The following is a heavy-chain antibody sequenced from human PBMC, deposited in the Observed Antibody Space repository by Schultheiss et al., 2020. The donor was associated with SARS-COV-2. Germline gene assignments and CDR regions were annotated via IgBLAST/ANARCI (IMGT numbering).Heavy chain of an antibody. D-gene: IGHD3-3*01. J-gene: IGHJ3*02. CDR1: GGSFSDYY. CDR2: IGEINHGGTT. V-gene: IGHV4-34*01. Sequence: SETLSLTCAVYGGSFSDYYWSWVRQPPGKGLEWIGEIGEINHGGTTNYNPSFKSRVTISADTSKNQLSLKLSSVTAADTAVYYCARAIILRVAFDIWGQGTMVTVSS. CDR3: ARAIILRVAFDI.